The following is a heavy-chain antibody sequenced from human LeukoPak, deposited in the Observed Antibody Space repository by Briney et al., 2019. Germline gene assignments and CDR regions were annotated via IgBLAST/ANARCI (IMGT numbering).Heavy chain of an antibody. V-gene: IGHV1-2*02. CDR3: ARHRAAAGTWGFDY. D-gene: IGHD6-13*01. Sequence: ASVKVSCKASGYTFTGYYLHWVRQAPGQGLEWMGWINPNSGGTHYGQKFQGRVTMTRDTSISTAYMELSRLRSDDTAVYYCARHRAAAGTWGFDYWGQGTLVTVSS. CDR2: INPNSGGT. J-gene: IGHJ4*02. CDR1: GYTFTGYY.